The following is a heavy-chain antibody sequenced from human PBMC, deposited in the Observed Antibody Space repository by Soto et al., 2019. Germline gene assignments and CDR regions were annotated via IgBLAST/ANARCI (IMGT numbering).Heavy chain of an antibody. J-gene: IGHJ3*02. CDR3: ARLDIVVVITAKPDAFDI. CDR2: IYYSGST. D-gene: IGHD2-15*01. Sequence: WTWIRQHPGKGLEWIGYIYYSGSTYYNPSLKSRVTISVETSKNQFSLKLSSVTAADTAVYYCARLDIVVVITAKPDAFDIWGQGTMVTVSS. V-gene: IGHV4-31*02.